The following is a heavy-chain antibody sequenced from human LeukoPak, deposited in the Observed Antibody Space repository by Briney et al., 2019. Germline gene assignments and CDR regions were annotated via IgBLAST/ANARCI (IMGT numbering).Heavy chain of an antibody. CDR3: AKDTVGYCSSTSCSGFDY. CDR2: IRYDGSNK. Sequence: PGGSLRLSCAASGFTFSSYGMHWVRHAPGKGLEWVGFIRYDGSNKYYADSVKGRFTISRDNSKNTLYLQMNSLRAEDTAVYYCAKDTVGYCSSTSCSGFDYWGQGTLVTVSS. D-gene: IGHD2-2*01. V-gene: IGHV3-30*02. CDR1: GFTFSSYG. J-gene: IGHJ4*02.